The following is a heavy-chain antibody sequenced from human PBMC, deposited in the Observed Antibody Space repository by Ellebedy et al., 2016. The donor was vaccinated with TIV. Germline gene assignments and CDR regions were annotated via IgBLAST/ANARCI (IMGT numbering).Heavy chain of an antibody. V-gene: IGHV1-18*01. CDR2: ISAYNGNT. CDR3: ARVNYYDSNGAFDI. J-gene: IGHJ3*02. Sequence: AASVKVSCKASGYTFTSYGISWVRQAPGQGLEWMGWISAYNGNTNYAQKLQGRVTMTTDTSTSTAYMELRRLRSDDTAVYYCARVNYYDSNGAFDIWGQGTMVTVSS. D-gene: IGHD3-22*01. CDR1: GYTFTSYG.